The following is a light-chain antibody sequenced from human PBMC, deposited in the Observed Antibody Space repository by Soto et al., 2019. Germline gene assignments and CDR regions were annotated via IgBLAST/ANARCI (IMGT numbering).Light chain of an antibody. CDR1: QSVSSSY. Sequence: EIVLTQSPGNLSLSPVERATLSCRASQSVSSSYLAWYQQKPGQAPRLLIYGASSRATGIPDRFSGSGSGTDFTLTISRLEPEDFAVYYCQQYGSSITFGQGTRLEIK. V-gene: IGKV3-20*01. J-gene: IGKJ5*01. CDR2: GAS. CDR3: QQYGSSIT.